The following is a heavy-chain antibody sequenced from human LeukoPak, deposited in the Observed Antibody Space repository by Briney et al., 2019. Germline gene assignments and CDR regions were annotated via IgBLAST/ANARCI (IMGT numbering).Heavy chain of an antibody. CDR1: GYSISSGYY. Sequence: SETLSLTCTVSGYSISSGYYWGWIRQPPGKGLEWIGSIYHSGSTYYNPSLKSRVTISVDTSKNQFSLKLSSVTAADTAVYYCAREAPGYSGYDFPLDYWGQGTLVTVSS. D-gene: IGHD5-12*01. CDR2: IYHSGST. V-gene: IGHV4-38-2*02. CDR3: AREAPGYSGYDFPLDY. J-gene: IGHJ4*02.